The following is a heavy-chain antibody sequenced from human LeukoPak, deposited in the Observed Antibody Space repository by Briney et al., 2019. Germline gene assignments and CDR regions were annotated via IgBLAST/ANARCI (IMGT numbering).Heavy chain of an antibody. CDR2: IYYSGST. D-gene: IGHD1-14*01. CDR3: ARGANRLDS. V-gene: IGHV4-39*07. CDR1: GGSISSSSYY. J-gene: IGHJ4*02. Sequence: SETLSLTCTVSGGSISSSSYYWGWIRQPPGKGLEWIGSIYYSGSTYYNPSLKSRVTISVDTSKSQFSLKLTSVTAADTALYYCARGANRLDSWGRGTLVTVSS.